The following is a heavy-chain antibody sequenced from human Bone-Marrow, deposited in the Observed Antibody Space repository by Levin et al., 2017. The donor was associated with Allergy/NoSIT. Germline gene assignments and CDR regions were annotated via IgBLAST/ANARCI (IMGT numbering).Heavy chain of an antibody. V-gene: IGHV1-69*13. CDR1: GGTFSNYA. Sequence: ASVKVSCKASGGTFSNYAISWVRQAPGQGLEWMGGIIPIFDTANYAQKFQDRVTITADESTGTAHMELSRLKSEDTAVYYCARGIDPGATDFYYGMDVWGPGTTVTVSS. CDR2: IIPIFDTA. D-gene: IGHD1-26*01. CDR3: ARGIDPGATDFYYGMDV. J-gene: IGHJ6*02.